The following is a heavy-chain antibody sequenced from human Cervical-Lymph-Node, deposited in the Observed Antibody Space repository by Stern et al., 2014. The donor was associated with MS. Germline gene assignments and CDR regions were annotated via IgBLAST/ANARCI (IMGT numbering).Heavy chain of an antibody. D-gene: IGHD2-2*01. V-gene: IGHV7-4-1*02. CDR2: INTNTGNT. Sequence: QVQLGQSGSELKKPGASVKVSCKASGYTFTRNAMNWVRQAPGQRLEWMGWINTNTGNTTYAQGFTGRFVFSLATSVSPAYLQISSLKAEDTAIYYCARVKPAAILDYWGQGTLVTVSS. CDR3: ARVKPAAILDY. CDR1: GYTFTRNA. J-gene: IGHJ4*02.